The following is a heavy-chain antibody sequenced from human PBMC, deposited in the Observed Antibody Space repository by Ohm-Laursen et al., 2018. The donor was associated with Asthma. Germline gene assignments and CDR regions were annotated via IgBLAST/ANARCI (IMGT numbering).Heavy chain of an antibody. CDR3: AREIDRYDMDV. CDR2: INGDGGIK. CDR1: GFTITNYC. Sequence: SLRLSCAASGFTITNYCMHWVRHAPGKGLEWVSRINGDGGIKSYAASVKGRFTISRDNAKNSLYLQMNSLRAEDTAVYYCAREIDRYDMDVWGQGTTVTVSS. J-gene: IGHJ6*02. V-gene: IGHV3-74*01. D-gene: IGHD3-9*01.